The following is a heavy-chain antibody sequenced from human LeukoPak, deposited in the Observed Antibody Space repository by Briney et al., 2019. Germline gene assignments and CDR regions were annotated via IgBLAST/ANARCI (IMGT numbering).Heavy chain of an antibody. V-gene: IGHV4-34*01. CDR1: GGSFSGYY. J-gene: IGHJ4*02. Sequence: PSETLSLTCAVYGGSFSGYYWSWIRQPPGKGLEWIGEINHSGSTNYNPSLKSRVTISADTSKNQFSLKLSSVTAADTAVYYCAREAATISYWGQGTLVTVSS. D-gene: IGHD5-12*01. CDR3: AREAATISY. CDR2: INHSGST.